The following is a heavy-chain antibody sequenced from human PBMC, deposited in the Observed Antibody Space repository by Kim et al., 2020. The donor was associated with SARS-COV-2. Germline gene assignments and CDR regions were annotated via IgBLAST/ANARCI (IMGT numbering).Heavy chain of an antibody. Sequence: GGSLRLSCAASGFTFSSFGMHWVRQAPGKGLEWVAAISDDGRKKYYVESEKGRFTISRDNSKNTLFLQMDSLRPEDTALYFCTKGDCRGGSAGDYWGQGALVTVSS. V-gene: IGHV3-30*18. CDR3: TKGDCRGGSAGDY. CDR1: GFTFSSFG. J-gene: IGHJ4*02. CDR2: ISDDGRKK. D-gene: IGHD2-15*01.